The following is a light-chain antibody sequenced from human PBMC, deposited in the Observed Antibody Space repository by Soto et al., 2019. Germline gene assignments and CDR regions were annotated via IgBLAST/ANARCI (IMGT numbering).Light chain of an antibody. CDR1: QTINSY. CDR2: NSS. Sequence: IQMTQSPSSLSASVGDRVTITCRASQTINSYLHWYQQKPGKAPKLLIYNSSNLQSGVPSRFSGSGSVTDFTLTISTLQPEDFATYYCQHGGAFGPGTKVDIK. CDR3: QHGGA. J-gene: IGKJ3*01. V-gene: IGKV1-39*01.